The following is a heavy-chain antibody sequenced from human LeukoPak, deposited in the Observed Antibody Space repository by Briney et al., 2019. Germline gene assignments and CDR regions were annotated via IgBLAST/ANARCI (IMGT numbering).Heavy chain of an antibody. Sequence: GGSLRLSCAASGFTFSSYSMNWVRQAPGKGLEWVSSISSSSSYIYYADSVKGRFTISRDNAKNSLYLQMNSLRAEDTAVYYCARAVVPAATFGYWGQGTLVTVSS. CDR3: ARAVVPAATFGY. CDR2: ISSSSSYI. D-gene: IGHD2-2*01. V-gene: IGHV3-21*01. J-gene: IGHJ4*02. CDR1: GFTFSSYS.